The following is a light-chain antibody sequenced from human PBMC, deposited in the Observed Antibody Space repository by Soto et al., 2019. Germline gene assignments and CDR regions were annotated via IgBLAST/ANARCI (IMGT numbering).Light chain of an antibody. V-gene: IGLV2-14*01. J-gene: IGLJ2*01. CDR2: DVS. Sequence: QSALTQPASVSGSPGQSLTISCTGTSSDVGGYNYVSWYQQHPGKAPKLMIYDVSNRPSGVSNRFSGSKSGNTASLTISGRQAEDEADYYCSSNTSSINVVFGGGTKVTVL. CDR3: SSNTSSINVV. CDR1: SSDVGGYNY.